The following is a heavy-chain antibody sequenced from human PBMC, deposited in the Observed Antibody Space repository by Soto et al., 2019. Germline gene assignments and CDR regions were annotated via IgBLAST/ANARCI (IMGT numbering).Heavy chain of an antibody. D-gene: IGHD1-7*01. Sequence: SQTLSLTCAISGDSVSSNNAAWNWIRQSPSRGLEWLGRTYYRSRWYNDYAVSVKSRITVNPDTSKNQFSLQLTSVTPEDTAVYYCAGTTSHYWYYMDVWGKGTSVTVSS. CDR1: GDSVSSNNAA. CDR3: AGTTSHYWYYMDV. V-gene: IGHV6-1*01. J-gene: IGHJ6*03. CDR2: TYYRSRWYN.